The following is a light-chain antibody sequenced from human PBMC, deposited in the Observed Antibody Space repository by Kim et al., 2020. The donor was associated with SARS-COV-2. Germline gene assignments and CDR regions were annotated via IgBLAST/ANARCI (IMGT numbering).Light chain of an antibody. V-gene: IGKV3-20*01. CDR1: QSVTSSY. CDR3: QQYASSQL. J-gene: IGKJ2*01. Sequence: EIVLTQSPGTLSLSPGESAILSCRASQSVTSSYLAWYQHKPGQAPRLLIYGASSRATGIPDRFSGSGSGTDFTLTISRLEPEDFAVYYCQQYASSQLFGQGTKLEIK. CDR2: GAS.